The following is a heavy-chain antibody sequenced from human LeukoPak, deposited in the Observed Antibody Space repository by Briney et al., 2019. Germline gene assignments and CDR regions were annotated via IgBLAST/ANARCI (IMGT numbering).Heavy chain of an antibody. D-gene: IGHD1-26*01. CDR2: IYYSGST. CDR3: ARDRAHSGSYSNWFEP. J-gene: IGHJ5*02. Sequence: SETLSLTCTVSGGSISSYYWSWIRQPPGKGLEWIGYIYYSGSTNYNPSLKSRVTISVDTSKNQFSLKLSSVTAADTAVYYCARDRAHSGSYSNWFEPWGQGTLVTVSS. V-gene: IGHV4-59*01. CDR1: GGSISSYY.